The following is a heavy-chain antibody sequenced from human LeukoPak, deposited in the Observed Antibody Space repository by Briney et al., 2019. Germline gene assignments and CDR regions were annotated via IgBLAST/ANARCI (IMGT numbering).Heavy chain of an antibody. CDR2: IYTSGST. J-gene: IGHJ3*02. CDR1: GGSISSGSYY. V-gene: IGHV4-61*02. CDR3: ARTSGSYYQDRSFYAFDI. D-gene: IGHD1-26*01. Sequence: SETLSLTCTVSGGSISSGSYYWSWIRQPAGKGLEWIGRIYTSGSTNYNPSLKSRVTISVDTSKNQFSLKLSSVTAADTAVYYCARTSGSYYQDRSFYAFDIWGQGTMVTVSS.